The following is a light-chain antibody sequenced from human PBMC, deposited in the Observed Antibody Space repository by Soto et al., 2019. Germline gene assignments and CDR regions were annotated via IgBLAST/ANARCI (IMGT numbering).Light chain of an antibody. V-gene: IGKV1-39*01. Sequence: DIQMTQSPSSLSASVGDRVTITCRASQSISSYLNWYQQKPGKAPKLLIYAASSLQSGVPSRFSGSGSGTDFTLTISRLQPEDFATNYCQQSYSTPRTFGQGTTVEIK. J-gene: IGKJ1*01. CDR3: QQSYSTPRT. CDR1: QSISSY. CDR2: AAS.